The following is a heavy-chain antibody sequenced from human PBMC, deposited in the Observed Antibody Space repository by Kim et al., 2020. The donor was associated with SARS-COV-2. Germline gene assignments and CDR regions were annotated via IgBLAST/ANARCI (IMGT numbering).Heavy chain of an antibody. J-gene: IGHJ4*02. V-gene: IGHV1-3*01. CDR2: NT. Sequence: NTRYSQKFQARVALTRDTSATTAYLELSGLRSEDTAVYYCARGAVAGSFDHWGQGTLVTVSS. D-gene: IGHD6-19*01. CDR3: ARGAVAGSFDH.